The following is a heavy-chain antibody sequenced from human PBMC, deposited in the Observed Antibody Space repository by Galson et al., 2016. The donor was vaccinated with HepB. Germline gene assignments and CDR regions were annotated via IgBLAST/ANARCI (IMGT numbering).Heavy chain of an antibody. D-gene: IGHD2-2*03. CDR1: GFSLSTSGVS. CDR2: IYWDDDK. Sequence: PALVKPTQTLTLTCTVSGFSLSTSGVSVGWIRQAPGKALEWLALIYWDDDKRYSPSLKNRLTITKDTSKNQVVLTMTNMDPVDTATYYCAHRHGCMSWISYSMDVWGQGTTVTVSS. CDR3: AHRHGCMSWISYSMDV. J-gene: IGHJ6*02. V-gene: IGHV2-5*02.